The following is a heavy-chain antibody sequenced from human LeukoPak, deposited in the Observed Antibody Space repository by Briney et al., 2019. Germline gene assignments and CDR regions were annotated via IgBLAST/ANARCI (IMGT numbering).Heavy chain of an antibody. D-gene: IGHD1-26*01. Sequence: GGSLRLSCAASGFTFSIYWMHWVRQAPGKGLVWVSAISGSGGSTYYADSVQGRFTISRDNFQNTLSLQMNSLRADDTAVYYCAKDLGLSVGSTPFDYWGQGTLVTVSS. CDR2: ISGSGGST. V-gene: IGHV3-23*01. CDR1: GFTFSIYW. CDR3: AKDLGLSVGSTPFDY. J-gene: IGHJ4*02.